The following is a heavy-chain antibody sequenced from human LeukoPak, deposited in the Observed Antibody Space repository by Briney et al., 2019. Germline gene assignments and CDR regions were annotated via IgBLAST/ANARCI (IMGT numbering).Heavy chain of an antibody. CDR1: GFTFSSYA. CDR2: ISGSGGST. J-gene: IGHJ5*02. CDR3: AKKGGPGSFDP. Sequence: GGSLRLSCAASGFTFSSYAMSWVCQAPGKGLEWVSAISGSGGSTYYADSVKGRFTISRDNAKNTLYLQMNSLRAEDTAVYYCAKKGGPGSFDPWGQGTLVTVSS. D-gene: IGHD3-16*01. V-gene: IGHV3-23*01.